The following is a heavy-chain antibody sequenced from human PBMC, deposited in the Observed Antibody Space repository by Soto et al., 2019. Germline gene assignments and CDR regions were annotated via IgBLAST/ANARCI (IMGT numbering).Heavy chain of an antibody. V-gene: IGHV3-72*01. J-gene: IGHJ4*02. CDR1: GFTFSDHY. CDR2: TINKANSYST. D-gene: IGHD4-17*01. Sequence: EVQLVESGGCLVQPGGSLRLSCAASGFTFSDHYMDWVRQAPGKGLEWVGRTINKANSYSTEYAASVKGSFTISRDDSKHSLYLQMNSLKTEDTAVYYCARVALNGDPRTYSDYWGQGTLVTVSS. CDR3: ARVALNGDPRTYSDY.